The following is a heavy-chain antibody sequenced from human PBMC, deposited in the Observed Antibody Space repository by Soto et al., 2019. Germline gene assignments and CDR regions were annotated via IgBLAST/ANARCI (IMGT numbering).Heavy chain of an antibody. D-gene: IGHD6-6*01. CDR2: ISYDGSNK. CDR1: GFTFSSYA. V-gene: IGHV3-30-3*01. J-gene: IGHJ4*02. CDR3: ARDARKKKHLFDY. Sequence: GGSLRLSCAASGFTFSSYAMHWVRQAPGKGLEWVAVISYDGSNKYYADSVKGRFTISRDNSKNTLYLQMNSLRAEDTAVYYCARDARKKKHLFDYWGQGTLVTVSS.